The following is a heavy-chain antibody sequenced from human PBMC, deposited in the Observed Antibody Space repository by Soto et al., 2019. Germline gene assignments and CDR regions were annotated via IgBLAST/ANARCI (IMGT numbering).Heavy chain of an antibody. CDR1: GFTISSYA. J-gene: IGHJ4*02. D-gene: IGHD6-13*01. V-gene: IGHV3-23*01. CDR2: ISGSGGST. CDR3: AKGPPPPYSSTWYYFDS. Sequence: GGSLRLSCSASGFTISSYAMSWVRQAPGKGLESVSAISGSGGSTYYADSVKGRFTISRDNSKNTLYLQMDSLRAEDTAVYYCAKGPPPPYSSTWYYFDSWGQGILVTVSS.